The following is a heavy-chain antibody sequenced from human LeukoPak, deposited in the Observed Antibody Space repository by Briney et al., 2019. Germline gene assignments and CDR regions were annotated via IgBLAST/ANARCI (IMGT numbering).Heavy chain of an antibody. CDR3: ARGGAARLHFQN. CDR1: DGSFRGYY. J-gene: IGHJ1*01. D-gene: IGHD6-6*01. Sequence: SETLSLTCAAYDGSFRGYYWSWIRQPPGKGLEWIGEINHSGSTNYNPSLKSRITISVDTSKNQFSLNLNSVTAADTAVYYCARGGAARLHFQNWGQGTLVTVSS. CDR2: INHSGST. V-gene: IGHV4-34*01.